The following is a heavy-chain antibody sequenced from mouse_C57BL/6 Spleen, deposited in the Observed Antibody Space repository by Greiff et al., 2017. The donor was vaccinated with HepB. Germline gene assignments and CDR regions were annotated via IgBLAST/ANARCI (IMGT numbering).Heavy chain of an antibody. D-gene: IGHD2-5*01. Sequence: VQLQQSGPELVKPGASVKISCKASGYAFSSSWMNWVKQRPGKGLEWIGRIYPGDGDTNYNGKFKGKATLTADKSSSTAYMQLSSLTSEDSAGYFCARSYSKGYAMDYWGQGTSVTVSS. CDR2: IYPGDGDT. CDR1: GYAFSSSW. V-gene: IGHV1-82*01. CDR3: ARSYSKGYAMDY. J-gene: IGHJ4*01.